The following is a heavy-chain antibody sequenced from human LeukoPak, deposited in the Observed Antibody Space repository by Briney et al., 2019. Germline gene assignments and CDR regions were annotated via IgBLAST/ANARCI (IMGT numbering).Heavy chain of an antibody. CDR1: GFTFDDCA. V-gene: IGHV3-9*01. D-gene: IGHD2-15*01. J-gene: IGHJ4*02. CDR2: ISWNSGSI. CDR3: AKAYCSGAGCQADY. Sequence: GGSLRLSCAASGFTFDDCAMHWVRQAPGKGLEWVSGISWNSGSIGYADSVKGRFTISRDNAKNSLYLQMNSLRAEDTALYYCAKAYCSGAGCQADYWGQGTLVTVSP.